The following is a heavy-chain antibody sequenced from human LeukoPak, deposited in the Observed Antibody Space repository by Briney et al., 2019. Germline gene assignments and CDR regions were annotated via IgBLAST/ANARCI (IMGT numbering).Heavy chain of an antibody. J-gene: IGHJ4*02. CDR1: GFAFSGHG. V-gene: IGHV3-33*03. CDR2: IWFDGTRI. Sequence: PGMSLRLSCAATGFAFSGHGMHWVRQAPGKGLEWLTTIWFDGTRIHYAESVKGRFPISRDNSKNTLYLLMDTLRVDDTAMYYRAKQSGSMGNFDHWAQGTEVTVSS. D-gene: IGHD5-24*01. CDR3: AKQSGSMGNFDH.